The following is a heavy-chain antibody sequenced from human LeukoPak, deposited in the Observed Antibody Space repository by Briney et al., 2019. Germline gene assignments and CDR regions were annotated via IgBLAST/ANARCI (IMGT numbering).Heavy chain of an antibody. D-gene: IGHD1/OR15-1a*01. CDR2: ISPTGSAT. Sequence: GGSLRLSCTASGSSFSGHWMHWARHLPGKGLVWVSRISPTGSATSYADSVKGRFTVSRDNAKSTLYQQMNSLRAEDTAVYYCARTDWNNVYFDYWGQGTLVTVSS. J-gene: IGHJ4*02. CDR3: ARTDWNNVYFDY. CDR1: GSSFSGHW. V-gene: IGHV3-74*01.